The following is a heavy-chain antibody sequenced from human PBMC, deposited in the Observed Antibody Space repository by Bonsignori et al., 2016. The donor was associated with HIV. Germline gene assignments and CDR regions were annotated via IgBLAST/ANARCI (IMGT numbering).Heavy chain of an antibody. CDR3: AQMMEGMIAN. J-gene: IGHJ4*02. CDR2: MNPNSGNT. D-gene: IGHD3-22*01. Sequence: WVRQAPGQGLEWMGWMNPNSGNTGYAQKFQGRVTMTRNTSISTAYMELSSLRSEDTAVYYCAQMMEGMIANWGQGTLVTVSS. V-gene: IGHV1-8*01.